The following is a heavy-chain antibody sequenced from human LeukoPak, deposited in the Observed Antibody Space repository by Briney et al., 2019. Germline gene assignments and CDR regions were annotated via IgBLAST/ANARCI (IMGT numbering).Heavy chain of an antibody. CDR1: GYTFTSYD. J-gene: IGHJ4*02. D-gene: IGHD3-10*01. V-gene: IGHV1-8*01. CDR2: MNPNSGNT. Sequence: ASVTVSCTASGYTFTSYDINWVRQAPGQGLEWMGWMNPNSGNTGYAQKFQGRVTMTRNTSISTAYMELSSLRSEDTAVYYCARFKHYYGSGSDDYWGQGTLVTVSS. CDR3: ARFKHYYGSGSDDY.